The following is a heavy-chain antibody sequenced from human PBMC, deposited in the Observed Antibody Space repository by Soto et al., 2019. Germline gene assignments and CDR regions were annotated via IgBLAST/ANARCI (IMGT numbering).Heavy chain of an antibody. Sequence: QVQLVESGGGVVQPGRSLRLSCAASGFTFSSYGLHWVRQAPGKGLEWVAVIWYDGSNKYYADSVKGRFTISRDNSKNTLYLQMNSLRAEDTAVYYCARDLSPLGKMNWFDPWGQGTLVTVSS. V-gene: IGHV3-33*01. CDR3: ARDLSPLGKMNWFDP. D-gene: IGHD1-26*01. CDR2: IWYDGSNK. J-gene: IGHJ5*02. CDR1: GFTFSSYG.